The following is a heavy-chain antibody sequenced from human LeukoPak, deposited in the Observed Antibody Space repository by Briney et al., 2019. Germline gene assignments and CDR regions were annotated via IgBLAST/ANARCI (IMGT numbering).Heavy chain of an antibody. CDR3: AKDRVLRYFDWLFDLDH. CDR1: GFTFSSYG. J-gene: IGHJ4*02. D-gene: IGHD3-9*01. CDR2: IRYDGSNK. V-gene: IGHV3-30*02. Sequence: RPGGSLRLSCAASGFTFSSYGMHWVRQAPGKGLEWVAFIRYDGSNKYYADSVKGRFTISRDNSKNRLYLQMNSLRAEDTAVYYCAKDRVLRYFDWLFDLDHWGQGTLVTVYS.